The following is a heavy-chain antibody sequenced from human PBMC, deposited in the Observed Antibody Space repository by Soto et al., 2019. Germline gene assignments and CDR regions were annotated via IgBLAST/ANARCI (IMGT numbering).Heavy chain of an antibody. CDR3: ARETAGRFDY. D-gene: IGHD6-25*01. J-gene: IGHJ4*02. CDR2: MNPNSGNT. V-gene: IGHV1-8*01. CDR1: GYTFTSYD. Sequence: QVQLVKSGAEVKKPGASVKVSCKASGYTFTSYDINWVRQATGQGLEWMGWMNPNSGNTGYAQKFQVRVTMPRNTSISTAYMELGSLRSEETAVYYCARETAGRFDYWGQGTLVTVSS.